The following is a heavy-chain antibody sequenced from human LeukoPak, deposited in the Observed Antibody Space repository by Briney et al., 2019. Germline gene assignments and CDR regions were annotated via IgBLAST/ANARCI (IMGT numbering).Heavy chain of an antibody. CDR2: ISPDNGGT. J-gene: IGHJ4*02. D-gene: IGHD3-10*01. Sequence: ASVKVSCKASGYTFTGYYIHWVRQAPGQGPEWMGWISPDNGGTNYAQKFQGRVTVTGASSINTVYMELSELRSDDTAVYYCARDSIRGVRLLDYWGQGTLVTVSS. CDR3: ARDSIRGVRLLDY. V-gene: IGHV1-2*02. CDR1: GYTFTGYY.